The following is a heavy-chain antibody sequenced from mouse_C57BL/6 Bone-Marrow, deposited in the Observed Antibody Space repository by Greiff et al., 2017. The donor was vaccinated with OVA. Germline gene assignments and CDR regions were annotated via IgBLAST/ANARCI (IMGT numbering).Heavy chain of an antibody. J-gene: IGHJ2*01. V-gene: IGHV1-63*01. CDR3: ARYDYDVAYHFDY. Sequence: QVQLKESGAELVRPGTSVKMSCKASGYTFTNYWIGWAKQRPGHGLEWIGDIYPGGGYTNYNEKFKGKATLTADKSSSTAYMQFSSLTSEDSAIYYCARYDYDVAYHFDYWGQGTTLTVSS. D-gene: IGHD2-4*01. CDR2: IYPGGGYT. CDR1: GYTFTNYW.